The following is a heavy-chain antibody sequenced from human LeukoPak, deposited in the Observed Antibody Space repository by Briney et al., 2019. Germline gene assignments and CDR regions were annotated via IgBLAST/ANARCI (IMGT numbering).Heavy chain of an antibody. CDR2: INPNSGGT. CDR1: GYTFTGYY. J-gene: IGHJ4*02. CDR3: ARDVGGANTYDY. Sequence: GASVKVSCKASGYTFTGYYMHWVRQATGQGLEWMGWINPNSGGTNYAQKFQGRVTMTRDTSISTAYMELSRLRSDDTAVYYCARDVGGANTYDYWGQGTLVTVSS. D-gene: IGHD1-26*01. V-gene: IGHV1-2*02.